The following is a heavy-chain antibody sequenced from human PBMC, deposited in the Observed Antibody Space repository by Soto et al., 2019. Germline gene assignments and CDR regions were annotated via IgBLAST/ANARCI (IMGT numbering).Heavy chain of an antibody. CDR1: GFTFSSYS. CDR2: ISSSSSYI. V-gene: IGHV3-21*01. D-gene: IGHD6-13*01. J-gene: IGHJ4*02. Sequence: PWGSLRLSCAASGFTFSSYSMNWVRQAPGKGLEWVSSISSSSSYIYYADSVKGRFTISRDNAKNSLYLQMNSLRAEDTAVYYCARDLGIAAAGTRSSFFDYWGQGTLVTVSS. CDR3: ARDLGIAAAGTRSSFFDY.